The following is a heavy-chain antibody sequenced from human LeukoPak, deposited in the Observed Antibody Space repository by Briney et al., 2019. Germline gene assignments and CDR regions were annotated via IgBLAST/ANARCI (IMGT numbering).Heavy chain of an antibody. CDR2: IIPIFGTA. Sequence: GASVKVSCKASGGTFSSYAISWVRQAPGQGLEWMGGIIPIFGTANYAQKFQGRVTITADESTSTAYMELSSLRSEDTAVYYCAREGLTPHLLFDIWGQGTMVTVSS. V-gene: IGHV1-69*13. CDR3: AREGLTPHLLFDI. CDR1: GGTFSSYA. J-gene: IGHJ3*02. D-gene: IGHD4/OR15-4a*01.